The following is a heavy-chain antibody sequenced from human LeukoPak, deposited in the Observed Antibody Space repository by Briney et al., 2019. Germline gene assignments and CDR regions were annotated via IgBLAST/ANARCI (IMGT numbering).Heavy chain of an antibody. CDR1: GFHFSSAW. D-gene: IGHD3-16*01. CDR2: IKDDGSDK. CDR3: ADLGSRD. Sequence: GGSLRLSCAASGFHFSSAWMTWVRQAPGKGLEWVATIKDDGSDKYYTISRDNAKKSLWLQMNSLRVEDTAMYYCADLGSRDWGQGTLVTVSS. J-gene: IGHJ4*02. V-gene: IGHV3-7*01.